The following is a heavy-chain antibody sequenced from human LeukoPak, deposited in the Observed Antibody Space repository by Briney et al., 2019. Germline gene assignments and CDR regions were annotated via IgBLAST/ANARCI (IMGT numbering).Heavy chain of an antibody. J-gene: IGHJ6*01. Sequence: ASVKVSCKASGGTFSSYAISWVRQAPGQGLEWMGGIIPIFGTANYAQKFQGRVTITADESTSTAYMELSSLRSEDTAVYYCARANYDILTGYRHYYYGMDVWGKGPRSPSPQ. D-gene: IGHD3-9*01. CDR1: GGTFSSYA. CDR2: IIPIFGTA. CDR3: ARANYDILTGYRHYYYGMDV. V-gene: IGHV1-69*13.